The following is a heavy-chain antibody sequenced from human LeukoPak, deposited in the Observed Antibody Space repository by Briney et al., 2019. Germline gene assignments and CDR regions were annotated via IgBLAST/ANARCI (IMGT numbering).Heavy chain of an antibody. D-gene: IGHD2-15*01. CDR3: AKAEIGVAAVGY. CDR1: GFTFSSYG. V-gene: IGHV3-30*18. J-gene: IGHJ4*02. Sequence: GSLRLSCAASGFTFSSYGMHWVRQAPGKGLEWVAVISYDGSNKYYADSVKGRFTISRDNSKNTLYLQMNSLRAEDTAVYYCAKAEIGVAAVGYWGQGTLVTVSS. CDR2: ISYDGSNK.